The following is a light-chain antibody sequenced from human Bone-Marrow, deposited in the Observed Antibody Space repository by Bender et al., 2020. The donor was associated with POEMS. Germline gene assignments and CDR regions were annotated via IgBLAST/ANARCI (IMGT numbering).Light chain of an antibody. V-gene: IGLV3-1*01. J-gene: IGLJ2*01. CDR3: QAWDTYSVI. CDR2: QDT. CDR1: DLGDKY. Sequence: YEVTQPPSVSVSPGQTASITCSGDDLGDKYVAWYQQKPGQPPVLVIYQDTKRPSGIPERFSGSNSGNTATLTISGTQAMDEADYYCQAWDTYSVIFGGGTKLTVL.